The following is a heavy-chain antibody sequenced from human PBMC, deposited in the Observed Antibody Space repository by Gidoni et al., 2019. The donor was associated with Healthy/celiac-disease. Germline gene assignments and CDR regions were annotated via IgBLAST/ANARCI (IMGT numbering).Heavy chain of an antibody. Sequence: QVQLQESGPGLVKPSQTLSLTCTVSGCSISSGSYYWSWIRQPAGKGLEWIGRIYTSGSTNYNPSLKSRVTISVDTSKNQFSLKLSSVTAADTAVYYCARDRGSSGWYGGLGGWFDPWGQGTLVTVSS. D-gene: IGHD6-19*01. CDR3: ARDRGSSGWYGGLGGWFDP. CDR1: GCSISSGSYY. CDR2: IYTSGST. J-gene: IGHJ5*02. V-gene: IGHV4-61*02.